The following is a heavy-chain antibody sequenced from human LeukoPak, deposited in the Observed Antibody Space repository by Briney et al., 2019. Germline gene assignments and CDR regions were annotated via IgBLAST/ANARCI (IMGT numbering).Heavy chain of an antibody. CDR2: ISGSGGST. CDR1: GFTSSSYA. V-gene: IGHV3-23*01. Sequence: TGGSLRLSCAASGFTSSSYAMSWVRQAPGKGLEWVSAISGSGGSTYYADSVKGRFTISRDNYKNTLYLQMNSLRAEDTAVYYCAKMQYYYDSSGYYFRSPGDAFDIWGQGTMVTVSS. J-gene: IGHJ3*02. CDR3: AKMQYYYDSSGYYFRSPGDAFDI. D-gene: IGHD3-22*01.